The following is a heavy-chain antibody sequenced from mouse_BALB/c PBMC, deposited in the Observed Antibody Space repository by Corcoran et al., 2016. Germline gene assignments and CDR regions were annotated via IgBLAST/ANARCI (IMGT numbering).Heavy chain of an antibody. Sequence: QIQLVQSGPELKKPGETVKISCKASGYTFTNYGMNWVKQAPGKGLKWMGCINTYTGEPTYADDFKGRFAFSLETSASTAYLQFNNLKNEDSATYFCSREPSAMDYWGQGTSVTVSS. V-gene: IGHV9-3-1*01. J-gene: IGHJ4*01. CDR3: SREPSAMDY. CDR2: INTYTGEP. CDR1: GYTFTNYG.